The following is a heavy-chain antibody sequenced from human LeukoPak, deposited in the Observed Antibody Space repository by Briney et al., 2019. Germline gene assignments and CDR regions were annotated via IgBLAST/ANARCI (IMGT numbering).Heavy chain of an antibody. J-gene: IGHJ4*02. CDR2: IRFDGSNK. V-gene: IGHV3-30*02. D-gene: IGHD3-22*01. CDR1: GFTFSSYG. CDR3: ARGWINYYDSSGYWLDY. Sequence: RGSLRLSCAASGFTFSSYGMHWVRQAPGKGLEWVAFIRFDGSNKYYADSVKGRFTISRDNSKNTLYLQMNSLRAEDTAVYYCARGWINYYDSSGYWLDYWGQGTLVTVSS.